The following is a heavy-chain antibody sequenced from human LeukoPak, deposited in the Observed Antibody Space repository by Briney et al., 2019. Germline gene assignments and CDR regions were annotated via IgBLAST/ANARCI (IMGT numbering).Heavy chain of an antibody. CDR3: ARPRGELLPDY. J-gene: IGHJ4*02. CDR1: GYTFISYG. D-gene: IGHD1-26*01. V-gene: IGHV1-18*01. Sequence: ASVKVSCKASGYTFISYGITWVRQAPGQGLEWLGWISAYNGNIDYAQKLQGRVTMTTDTSTSTAYMELRSLRSDDTAVYYCARPRGELLPDYWGQGTLVTVSS. CDR2: ISAYNGNI.